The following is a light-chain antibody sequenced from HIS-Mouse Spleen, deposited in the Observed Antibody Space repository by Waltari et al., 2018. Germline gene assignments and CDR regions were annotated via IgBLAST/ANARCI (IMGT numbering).Light chain of an antibody. J-gene: IGLJ2*01. CDR1: SSDVGSYNL. CDR3: CSYAGSSTFVV. Sequence: QSALTQPASVSGSPGQSITISCTGTSSDVGSYNLVSWYQQHPGKAPKRMIYDGSKRPSGVSNRFSGSKSGNTASLTISGLQAEDEADYYCCSYAGSSTFVVFGGGTKLTVL. V-gene: IGLV2-23*03. CDR2: DGS.